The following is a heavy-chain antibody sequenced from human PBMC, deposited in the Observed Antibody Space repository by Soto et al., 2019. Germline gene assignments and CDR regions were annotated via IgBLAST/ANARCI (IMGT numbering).Heavy chain of an antibody. Sequence: QLQLQESGSGLVKPSQTLSLTCAVSSGSISSGGYSWSWIRQSPGKGLEWIGYISHSGSTYYNPSLKCRVTISVDRSKNQFSLPLSSVTAADTAVYYCASGSHVPHYWGQGTLVTVSS. J-gene: IGHJ4*02. CDR2: ISHSGST. CDR3: ASGSHVPHY. V-gene: IGHV4-30-2*06. CDR1: SGSISSGGYS. D-gene: IGHD6-6*01.